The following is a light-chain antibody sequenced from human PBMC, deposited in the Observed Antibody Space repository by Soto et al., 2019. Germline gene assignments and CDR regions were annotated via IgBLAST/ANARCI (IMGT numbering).Light chain of an antibody. CDR3: KQSYSTPQT. CDR2: AAS. Sequence: DIQMTQSPSSVSASVVDRVTITCRASQGISSCLAWYQQKPGKAPNLRIYAASIYQTMSPYTFSGSVSGEDFTLNISSLQPEAFATYYCKQSYSTPQTFGKGTKVDIK. J-gene: IGKJ1*01. CDR1: QGISSC. V-gene: IGKV1-12*01.